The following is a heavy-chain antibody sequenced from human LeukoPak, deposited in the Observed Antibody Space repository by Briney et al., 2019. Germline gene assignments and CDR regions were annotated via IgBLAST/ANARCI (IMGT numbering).Heavy chain of an antibody. Sequence: PSETLSLTCTVSGYSISSGYYWGWIRHPPGKGLDSIGSIYHSGNTYYNPSLKSRVTISMDTSTNQFSLKLSSVTAADTAVYYCARIPTGEHYFEYWGQGTLVTVSS. CDR1: GYSISSGYY. CDR2: IYHSGNT. J-gene: IGHJ4*02. D-gene: IGHD7-27*01. CDR3: ARIPTGEHYFEY. V-gene: IGHV4-38-2*02.